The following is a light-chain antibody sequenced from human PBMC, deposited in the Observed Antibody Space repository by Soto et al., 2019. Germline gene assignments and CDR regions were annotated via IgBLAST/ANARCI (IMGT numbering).Light chain of an antibody. V-gene: IGLV2-8*01. CDR2: EVN. CDR3: SSYAGGNKMV. CDR1: SRDVGGYVY. J-gene: IGLJ2*01. Sequence: QSALTQPPSASGSPGESVTMSCSGTSRDVGGYVYVSWFQQHPGKAPKLIIFEVNKRPSEVPDRFSGSRSGNTASLTVSGLQLEDEADYYCSSYAGGNKMVFGGGTKLTVL.